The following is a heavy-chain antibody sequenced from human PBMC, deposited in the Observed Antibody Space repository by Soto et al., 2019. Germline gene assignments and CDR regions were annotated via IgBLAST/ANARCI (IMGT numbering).Heavy chain of an antibody. CDR1: GYTFTSYA. CDR2: INAGNGNT. CDR3: ARTGYSSGWFHPRPTYYYYYGMDV. D-gene: IGHD6-19*01. V-gene: IGHV1-3*01. Sequence: ASVKVSCKASGYTFTSYAMHWVRQAPGQRLEWMGWINAGNGNTKYSQKFQGRVTITRDTSASTAYMELSSLRSEDTAVYYCARTGYSSGWFHPRPTYYYYYGMDVWGQGTTVTVSS. J-gene: IGHJ6*02.